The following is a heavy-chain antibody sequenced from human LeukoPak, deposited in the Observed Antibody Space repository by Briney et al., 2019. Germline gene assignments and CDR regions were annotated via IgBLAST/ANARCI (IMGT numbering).Heavy chain of an antibody. CDR3: ARDRKNVLSGYNWFDP. V-gene: IGHV3-7*01. J-gene: IGHJ5*02. CDR2: IKQDGSEK. CDR1: GFTFSNYV. Sequence: PGGSLRLSCAASGFTFSNYVMSWVRQAPGKGLELVANIKQDGSEKYYVDSVKGRFTISRDNAKNSLYLQMNSLRAEDTAVYYCARDRKNVLSGYNWFDPWGQGTLVTVSS. D-gene: IGHD2-2*01.